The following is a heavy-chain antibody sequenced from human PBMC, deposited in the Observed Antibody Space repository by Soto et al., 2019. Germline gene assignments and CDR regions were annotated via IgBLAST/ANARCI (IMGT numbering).Heavy chain of an antibody. CDR1: GGSISSGGYY. Sequence: LSLTCTVSGGSISSGGYYWSWIRQHPGKGLEWIGCVYYNGRTYYNPSLKSRITISVDTSKKHFSLKLSSVTAADTAVYYCASTKDYSSSLDYWGQGILVTVSS. CDR2: VYYNGRT. J-gene: IGHJ4*02. V-gene: IGHV4-31*03. CDR3: ASTKDYSSSLDY. D-gene: IGHD6-6*01.